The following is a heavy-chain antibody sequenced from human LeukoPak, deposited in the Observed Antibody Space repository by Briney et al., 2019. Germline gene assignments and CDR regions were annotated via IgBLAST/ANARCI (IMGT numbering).Heavy chain of an antibody. D-gene: IGHD6-19*01. CDR1: GFTFSGFA. CDR2: ISGPSSHT. CDR3: AKQVSGQWLTPDLG. J-gene: IGHJ4*02. Sequence: GGSLRLSCVASGFTFSGFAMIWVRQAPGKGLQWVSAISGPSSHTYYADSVRGRFTISRDNSRNTLYLQMNSLTVEDTAVYYCAKQVSGQWLTPDLGWGQGTLVTVSS. V-gene: IGHV3-23*01.